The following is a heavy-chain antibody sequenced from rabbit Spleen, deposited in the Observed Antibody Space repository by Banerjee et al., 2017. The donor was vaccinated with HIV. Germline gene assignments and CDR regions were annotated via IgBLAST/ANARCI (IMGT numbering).Heavy chain of an antibody. CDR3: VRGLIGRDL. CDR1: GFVFSSNA. J-gene: IGHJ6*01. Sequence: QEQLVESGGGLVQPGASLTLTCKASGFVFSSNAMCWVRQAPGKGPEWIAYIGAGSSGSTYHASWAKGRFTISKASSTTVTLQMANLTAADTATYSCVRGLIGRDLWGPGTLVTVS. CDR2: IGAGSSGST. V-gene: IGHV1S45*01.